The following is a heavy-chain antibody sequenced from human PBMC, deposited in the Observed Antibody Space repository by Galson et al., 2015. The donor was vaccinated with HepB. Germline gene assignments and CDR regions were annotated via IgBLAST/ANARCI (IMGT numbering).Heavy chain of an antibody. CDR1: GFTFSSYG. Sequence: SLRLSCAASGFTFSSYGMHWVRQAPGKGLEWVAVISYDGSNKYYADSVKGRFTISRDNSKNTLYLQMNSLRAEDTAVCYCAKLGPGVGMTFDPWGQGTLVTVSS. D-gene: IGHD2-21*01. V-gene: IGHV3-30*18. CDR3: AKLGPGVGMTFDP. J-gene: IGHJ5*02. CDR2: ISYDGSNK.